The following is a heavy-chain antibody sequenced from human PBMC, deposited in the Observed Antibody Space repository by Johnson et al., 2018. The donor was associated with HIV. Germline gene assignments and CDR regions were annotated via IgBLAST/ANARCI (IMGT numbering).Heavy chain of an antibody. CDR2: ISYDGRNK. J-gene: IGHJ3*02. V-gene: IGHV3-30-3*01. CDR3: ARPTVVVLPHGAFDI. CDR1: GFMFSSYA. Sequence: VHLVESGGGVVQPGRSLRLSCAASGFMFSSYAMHWVRQAPGKGLEWEAIISYDGRNKYYANSVKGRFTISRDNSRNTLYLQMNSLRTDDSAVYYCARPTVVVLPHGAFDIWGPGTMVTVSS. D-gene: IGHD2-2*01.